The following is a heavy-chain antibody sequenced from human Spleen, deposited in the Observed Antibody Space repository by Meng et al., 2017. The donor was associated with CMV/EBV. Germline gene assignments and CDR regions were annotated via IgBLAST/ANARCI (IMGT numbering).Heavy chain of an antibody. V-gene: IGHV4-4*07. CDR2: IYTSGST. CDR3: ATGSGDFDL. Sequence: QVQLQASGPGLVKTSETLSLTCSVSGGSISSFYWSWIRQPAGKGLEWIGRIYTSGSTNYNPSLKSRVTMSVDTSKNQISLRLRSVTAADTAVYYCATGSGDFDLWGQGTLVTVSS. D-gene: IGHD1-26*01. J-gene: IGHJ4*02. CDR1: GGSISSFY.